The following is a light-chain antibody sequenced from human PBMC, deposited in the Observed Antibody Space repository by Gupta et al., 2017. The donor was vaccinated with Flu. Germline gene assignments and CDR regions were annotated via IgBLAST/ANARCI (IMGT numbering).Light chain of an antibody. Sequence: IVMTQSPDSLAVSLGERATINCKSSQSGLYSSNNKNYLAWYQQKPGQPPKLLIYWASTRESGVPDKVSGSGSGTDCTRTSSSLQAEDGAVYYGQQYESNPPTFGQGTKLEIK. CDR2: WAS. V-gene: IGKV4-1*01. J-gene: IGKJ2*01. CDR1: QSGLYSSNNKNY. CDR3: QQYESNPPT.